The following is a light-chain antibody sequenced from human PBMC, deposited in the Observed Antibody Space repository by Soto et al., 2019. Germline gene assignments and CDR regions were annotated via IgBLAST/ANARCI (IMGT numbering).Light chain of an antibody. CDR1: QSVSSN. CDR2: GAS. CDR3: QQYNNWPGT. J-gene: IGKJ1*01. V-gene: IGKV3-15*01. Sequence: EIVMTQSPATLSVSPGERATLSCRASQSVSSNLAWYQQKSGQAPRLLMYGASTRATGIPARFSGSGFGTEFTLTISSLQSEDLAVYYCQQYNNWPGTFGQGTKVEIK.